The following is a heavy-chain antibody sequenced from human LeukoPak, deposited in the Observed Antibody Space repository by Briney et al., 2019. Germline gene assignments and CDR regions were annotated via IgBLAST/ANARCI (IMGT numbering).Heavy chain of an antibody. D-gene: IGHD3-10*01. Sequence: KPSETLSLTCTVSDYSISSGYYWGWVRQPPGKGLEWIGSIFHTGSTYYNPSLKSRVTISIDTSKNQFSLKLSSVTAADTAVYYCARGYYYGSGSYSRGNWFDPWGQGTLVTVSS. V-gene: IGHV4-38-2*02. CDR3: ARGYYYGSGSYSRGNWFDP. J-gene: IGHJ5*02. CDR1: DYSISSGYY. CDR2: IFHTGST.